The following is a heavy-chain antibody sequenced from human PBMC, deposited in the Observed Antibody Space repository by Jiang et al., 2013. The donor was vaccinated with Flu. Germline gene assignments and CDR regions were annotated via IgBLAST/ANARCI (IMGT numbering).Heavy chain of an antibody. CDR1: GFTFSSFG. D-gene: IGHD2-2*01. Sequence: VQLVESGGGVVQPGRSLRLSCAASGFTFSSFGMHWVRQAPGKGLEWVAVISYDGTNKYYSDSVRGRFTISRDNSKSTLYLQMNSLRAEDTAVYFCAKDQRSALLWSPSGFDYWGQGTLVTVSS. V-gene: IGHV3-30*18. J-gene: IGHJ4*02. CDR2: ISYDGTNK. CDR3: AKDQRSALLWSPSGFDY.